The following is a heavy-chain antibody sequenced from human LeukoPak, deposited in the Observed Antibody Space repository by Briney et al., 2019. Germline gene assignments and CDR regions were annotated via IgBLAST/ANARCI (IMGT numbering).Heavy chain of an antibody. CDR3: AGTYSSSSHAFDI. CDR1: GFTFSNYA. D-gene: IGHD6-6*01. J-gene: IGHJ3*02. V-gene: IGHV3-30*14. CDR2: IRYDGSNK. Sequence: GRSLRLSCTTSGFTFSNYAMHWVRQAPGKGLEWVAFIRYDGSNKYYADSVKGRFTISRDNSKNTLYLQMNSLRAEDTAVYYCAGTYSSSSHAFDIWGQGTMVTVSS.